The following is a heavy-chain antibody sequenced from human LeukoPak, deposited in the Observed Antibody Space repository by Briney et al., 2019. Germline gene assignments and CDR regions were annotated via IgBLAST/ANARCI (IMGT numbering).Heavy chain of an antibody. CDR3: ARLDNSGYYFIDY. Sequence: SETLSLTCSVSGGSISSSRVYWGWIRQPPGKGPEWIGIIFYSGRTFYNSSLSSRVTISVDTSKSQFSLRLSSVTAADTATYYCARLDNSGYYFIDYWGQGSLVIVSS. V-gene: IGHV4-39*01. CDR1: GGSISSSRVY. J-gene: IGHJ4*02. D-gene: IGHD3-22*01. CDR2: IFYSGRT.